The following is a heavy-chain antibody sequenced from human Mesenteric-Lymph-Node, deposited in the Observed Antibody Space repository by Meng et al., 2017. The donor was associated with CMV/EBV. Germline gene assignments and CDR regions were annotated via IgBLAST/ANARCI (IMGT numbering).Heavy chain of an antibody. CDR2: ISSSSSTI. CDR3: AKILEDFDY. Sequence: GESLKISCAASGFTFNDHYMTWIRQAPGKGLEWVSYISSSSSTIYYADSVKGRFTISRDNAKNSLYLQMNSLRADDTAVYYCAKILEDFDYWGQGALVTVSS. V-gene: IGHV3-11*04. CDR1: GFTFNDHY. J-gene: IGHJ4*02. D-gene: IGHD3-3*01.